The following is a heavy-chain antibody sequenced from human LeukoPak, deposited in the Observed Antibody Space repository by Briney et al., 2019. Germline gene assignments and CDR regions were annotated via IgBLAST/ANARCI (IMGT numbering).Heavy chain of an antibody. D-gene: IGHD2-2*01. J-gene: IGHJ4*02. Sequence: GGSLRLSCAASGFTVSSNYMSWVRQAPGKGLEWVSVIYSGGSTYYADSVKGRFTISRDNSKNTLYLQMNSLRAEDTAVYYCAREPTGYCSSTSCYRSYYFDYWGQGTLVTVSS. CDR3: AREPTGYCSSTSCYRSYYFDY. CDR1: GFTVSSNY. CDR2: IYSGGST. V-gene: IGHV3-66*01.